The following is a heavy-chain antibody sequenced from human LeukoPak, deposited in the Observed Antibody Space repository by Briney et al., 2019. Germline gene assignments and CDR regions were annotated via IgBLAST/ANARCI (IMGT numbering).Heavy chain of an antibody. CDR1: GGSVSSGRYY. V-gene: IGHV4-61*01. CDR3: GKGYYDLVAGYYLGY. J-gene: IGHJ4*02. D-gene: IGHD3-9*01. Sequence: SETLSLTCTVSGGSVSSGRYYWTWIRQPPGKALEWIGYIYYSGSANHNPPLKSRVTISADTSKNQFSLKLSSVTAADTAVYYWGKGYYDLVAGYYLGYWGQGTLVTVSS. CDR2: IYYSGSA.